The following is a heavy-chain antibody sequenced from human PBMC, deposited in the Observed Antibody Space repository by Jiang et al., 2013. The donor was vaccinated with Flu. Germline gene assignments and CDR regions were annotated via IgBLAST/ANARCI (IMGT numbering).Heavy chain of an antibody. CDR2: WNDDK. V-gene: IGHV2-5*01. J-gene: IGHJ4*02. D-gene: IGHD1-14*01. CDR3: GHRYHDYFHY. Sequence: WNDDKRYSPSLKSRLSITKDTSKNQVVLTMTNMDPVDTATYYCGHRYHDYFHYWGQGTLVTVSS.